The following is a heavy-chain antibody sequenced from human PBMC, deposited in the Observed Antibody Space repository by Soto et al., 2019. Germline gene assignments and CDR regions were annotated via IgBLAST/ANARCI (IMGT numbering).Heavy chain of an antibody. CDR1: GFTFSSYA. D-gene: IGHD3-10*01. CDR3: AKYNMVRGVMGRALDY. CDR2: ISGSGGST. V-gene: IGHV3-23*01. Sequence: EVQLLESGGGLVQPGGSLRLSCAASGFTFSSYAMSWVRQAPGKGLEWVSAISGSGGSTYYADSVKGRFTISRDNSKNTLYLQRNSLRAEDTAVYYCAKYNMVRGVMGRALDYWGQGTLVTVSS. J-gene: IGHJ4*02.